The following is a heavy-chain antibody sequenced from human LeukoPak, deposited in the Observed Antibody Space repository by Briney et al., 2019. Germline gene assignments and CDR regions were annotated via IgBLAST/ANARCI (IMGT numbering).Heavy chain of an antibody. D-gene: IGHD4-11*01. CDR1: GFTFSDYG. Sequence: PGGSLRLSCAASGFTFSDYGMHWVRQAPGKGLEWVAFIRYDGNNEDYADSVKGRFTISRDNSKNTLYLQMNSLRVEDTAVYYCAKELHYTVSPIDDYWGQGTLVTVSS. J-gene: IGHJ4*02. V-gene: IGHV3-30*02. CDR2: IRYDGNNE. CDR3: AKELHYTVSPIDDY.